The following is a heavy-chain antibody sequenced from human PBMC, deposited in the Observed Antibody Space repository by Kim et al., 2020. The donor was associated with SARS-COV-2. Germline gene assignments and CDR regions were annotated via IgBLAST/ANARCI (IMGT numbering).Heavy chain of an antibody. D-gene: IGHD4-17*01. CDR3: ARGGPTVVTPIDY. CDR1: GGSISSSNW. V-gene: IGHV4-4*02. J-gene: IGHJ4*02. Sequence: SETLSLTCAVSGGSISSSNWWSWVRQPPGKGLEWIGEIYHSGSTNYNPSLKSRVTISVDKSKNQFSLKLSSVTAADTAVYYCARGGPTVVTPIDYWGQGTLVTVSS. CDR2: IYHSGST.